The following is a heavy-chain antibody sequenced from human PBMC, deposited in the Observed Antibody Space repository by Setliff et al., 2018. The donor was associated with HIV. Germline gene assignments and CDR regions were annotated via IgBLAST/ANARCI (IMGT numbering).Heavy chain of an antibody. V-gene: IGHV3-7*03. CDR3: AKRRVCNTSCYIVDYMDV. J-gene: IGHJ6*03. CDR2: IKPDGREK. CDR1: GFTFSTYW. Sequence: PGGSLRLSCAASGFTFSTYWMNWVRQAPGKGLQWVANIKPDGREKNYVDSVKGRFTISRDNAKNSLYLQMNSLRAEDTAIYYCAKRRVCNTSCYIVDYMDVWGKGTTVTVSS. D-gene: IGHD2-21*01.